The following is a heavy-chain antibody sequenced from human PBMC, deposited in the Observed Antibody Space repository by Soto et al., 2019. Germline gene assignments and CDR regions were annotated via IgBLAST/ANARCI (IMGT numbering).Heavy chain of an antibody. V-gene: IGHV2-5*02. D-gene: IGHD2-21*01. CDR1: AFSLSTSGVG. CDR3: ARLVAAGITYYFDS. J-gene: IGHJ4*02. Sequence: QITLKESGPTLVKPTQTLTLTCTFSAFSLSTSGVGVGWIRQPPGKALEWLTFIYWDDDKRYSPSLKSRLTITHDTATNQVVLTMTTMDPVDTATYYCARLVAAGITYYFDSWGQGTLVTVSS. CDR2: IYWDDDK.